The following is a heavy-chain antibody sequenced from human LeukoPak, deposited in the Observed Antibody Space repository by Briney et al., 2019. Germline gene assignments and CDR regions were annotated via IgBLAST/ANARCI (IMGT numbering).Heavy chain of an antibody. Sequence: GASVKDSCKASGYTFTSYGISWVRQAPGQGLEWMGWISAYNGNTNYAQKLQGRVTMTTDTSTSTAYTELRSLRSDDTAVYYCARDLGYYDSSPFDYWGQGTLVTVSS. D-gene: IGHD3-22*01. CDR2: ISAYNGNT. CDR1: GYTFTSYG. V-gene: IGHV1-18*01. J-gene: IGHJ4*02. CDR3: ARDLGYYDSSPFDY.